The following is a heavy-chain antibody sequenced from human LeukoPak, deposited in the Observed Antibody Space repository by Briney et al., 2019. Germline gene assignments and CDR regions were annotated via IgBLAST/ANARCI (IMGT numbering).Heavy chain of an antibody. CDR1: GFTFSIYA. V-gene: IGHV3-23*01. Sequence: PGGSLRLSCAASGFTFSIYAMNWVRQAPGKGLEWVSTVSGSGGSTNYADSVKGRFIISRDNSKNTLYLQMHSLRAEDTAVYYCAKFTSSSCGGDCYFDHWGEGTLVTVSS. CDR3: AKFTSSSCGGDCYFDH. J-gene: IGHJ4*02. CDR2: VSGSGGST. D-gene: IGHD2-21*02.